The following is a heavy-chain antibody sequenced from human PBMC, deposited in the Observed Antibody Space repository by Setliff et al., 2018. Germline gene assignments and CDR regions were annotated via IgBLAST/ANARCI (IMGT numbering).Heavy chain of an antibody. J-gene: IGHJ5*02. CDR3: ARDNTILGATDH. V-gene: IGHV4-34*01. CDR2: VSHSGST. CDR1: GGSFSTYY. Sequence: SETLSLTCAVYGGSFSTYYWSWIRQPPGKGLEWLGEVSHSGSTNYNPSLKSRVTMSVDTSKNQFSLKLTSVTAADTAVYFCARDNTILGATDHWGQGTLVTVSS. D-gene: IGHD1-26*01.